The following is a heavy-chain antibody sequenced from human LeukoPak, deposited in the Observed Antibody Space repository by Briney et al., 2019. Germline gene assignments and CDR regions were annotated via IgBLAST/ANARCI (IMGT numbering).Heavy chain of an antibody. V-gene: IGHV1-69*13. CDR1: GDIVSNYA. CDR2: IIPIFGTA. CDR3: TTRACHAGGCSSSFYYYYGLHF. Sequence: SEKVSCKASGDIVSNYAVSGVRQASGQGFEWMGGIIPIFGTADYAQKFQGRVTITADQSTSTTYMALSSLKSEDTATYYCTTRACHAGGCSSSFYYYYGLHFWGQGTTVSVSS. D-gene: IGHD3-16*01. J-gene: IGHJ6*02.